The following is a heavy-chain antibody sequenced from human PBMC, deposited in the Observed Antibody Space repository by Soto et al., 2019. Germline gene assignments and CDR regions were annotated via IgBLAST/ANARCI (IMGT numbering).Heavy chain of an antibody. D-gene: IGHD5-12*01. J-gene: IGHJ4*02. CDR3: ARGPSGYVIDY. CDR1: GGSISSGGYY. CDR2: IYYSGST. Sequence: QVQLQESGPGLVKPSQTLSLTCTVSGGSISSGGYYWSWIRQHPGKGLEWIGYIYYSGSTYYNPSLKSXXTXSXXTSKNQFSLKLSSVTAADTAVYYCARGPSGYVIDYWGQGTLVTVSS. V-gene: IGHV4-31*03.